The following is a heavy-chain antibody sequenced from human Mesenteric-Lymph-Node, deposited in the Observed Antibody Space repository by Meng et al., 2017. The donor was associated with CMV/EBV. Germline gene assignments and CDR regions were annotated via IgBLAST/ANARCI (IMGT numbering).Heavy chain of an antibody. Sequence: GSLRLSCAVYGGSFSGYYWSWIRQPPGKGLEWIGEINHSGSTNYNPSLKSRVTISVDTSKNQFSLKLSSVTAADTAVYYCARGVGIVVVPAAQYYYGMDVWGQGTTVTVSS. CDR3: ARGVGIVVVPAAQYYYGMDV. J-gene: IGHJ6*02. CDR2: INHSGST. V-gene: IGHV4-34*01. D-gene: IGHD2-2*01. CDR1: GGSFSGYY.